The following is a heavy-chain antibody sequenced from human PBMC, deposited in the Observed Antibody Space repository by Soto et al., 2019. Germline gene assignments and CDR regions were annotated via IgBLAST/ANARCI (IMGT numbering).Heavy chain of an antibody. CDR2: IIPIFGTA. D-gene: IGHD1-1*01. CDR3: ARDRLLGNWNYFDY. CDR1: GGTFSSYA. J-gene: IGHJ4*02. Sequence: SVKVSCKASGGTFSSYAISWVRQAPGQGLEWMGGIIPIFGTANYAQKFQGRVTITADESTSTAYMELSSLRSEDTAVYYCARDRLLGNWNYFDYWGQGTLVTVSS. V-gene: IGHV1-69*13.